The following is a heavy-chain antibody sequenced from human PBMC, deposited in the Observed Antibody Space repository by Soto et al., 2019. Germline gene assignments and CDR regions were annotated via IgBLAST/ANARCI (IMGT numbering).Heavy chain of an antibody. D-gene: IGHD3-3*01. CDR2: INPNSGGT. CDR3: ARDGVGGVGVGYYGMDV. V-gene: IGHV1-2*04. Sequence: ASVKVSCKASGYTFTGYYMHWVRQAPGQGLEWMGWINPNSGGTNYAQKFQGWVTMTRDTSISTAYMELSRLRSDDTAVYYVARDGVGGVGVGYYGMDVWGKGTRVTAAS. J-gene: IGHJ6*04. CDR1: GYTFTGYY.